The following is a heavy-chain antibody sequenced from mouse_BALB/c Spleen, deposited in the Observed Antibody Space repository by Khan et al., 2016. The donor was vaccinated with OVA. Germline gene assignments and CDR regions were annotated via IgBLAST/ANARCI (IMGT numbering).Heavy chain of an antibody. CDR2: INPSNGGI. CDR3: TRSGYGTFAY. D-gene: IGHD2-1*01. V-gene: IGHV1S81*02. Sequence: QVQLQQSGAELVKPGASVSLSCKASGYTFTSYYLYWVKQRPGQGLEWIGDINPSNGGINFNEKFKSKATPTVDKSSSTAYMQLSSLTSEDSAVYYCTRSGYGTFAYWGQGTLVTVSA. CDR1: GYTFTSYY. J-gene: IGHJ3*01.